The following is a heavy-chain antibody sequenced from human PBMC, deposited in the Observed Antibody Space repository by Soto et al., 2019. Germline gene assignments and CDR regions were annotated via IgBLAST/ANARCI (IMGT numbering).Heavy chain of an antibody. CDR2: ISSSSSTI. CDR1: GFTFSSYS. D-gene: IGHD6-19*01. Sequence: EVQLVESGGGLVQPGGSLRLSCAASGFTFSSYSMNWVRQAPGKGLEWVSYISSSSSTIYYADSVKGRCTISRDNAKNSLYLETPWLRAEDTAVYYCASEPQWPNSFDPWCQGTLVTVSS. CDR3: ASEPQWPNSFDP. V-gene: IGHV3-48*01. J-gene: IGHJ5*02.